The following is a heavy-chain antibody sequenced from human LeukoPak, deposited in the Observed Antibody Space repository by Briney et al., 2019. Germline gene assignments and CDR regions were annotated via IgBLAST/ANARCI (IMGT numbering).Heavy chain of an antibody. CDR3: ARHLDPDI. Sequence: GGSLRLSCAGSGFTFSNYAMTWVGQAPGKGVEWVSVISDNGGGTYYVHTVQGRLTVSRDNSKKTQYIQMNSQRAEDTAVYYGARHLDPDIWGQGTKVTVSS. CDR2: ISDNGGGT. V-gene: IGHV3-23*01. CDR1: GFTFSNYA. J-gene: IGHJ3*02.